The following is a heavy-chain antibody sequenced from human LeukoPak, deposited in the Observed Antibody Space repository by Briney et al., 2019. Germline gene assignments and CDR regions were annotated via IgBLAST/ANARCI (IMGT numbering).Heavy chain of an antibody. CDR1: RFTFSSYG. CDR2: IRSKAYGGTT. CDR3: AKGNHPVIAAAGLFDY. Sequence: PGGSLRLSCAASRFTFSSYGMSWVRQAPGKGLEWVGFIRSKAYGGTTEYAASVKGRFTISRDDSKTIAYLQMNSLRAEDTAVYYCAKGNHPVIAAAGLFDYWGQGTLVTVSS. V-gene: IGHV3-49*04. J-gene: IGHJ4*02. D-gene: IGHD6-13*01.